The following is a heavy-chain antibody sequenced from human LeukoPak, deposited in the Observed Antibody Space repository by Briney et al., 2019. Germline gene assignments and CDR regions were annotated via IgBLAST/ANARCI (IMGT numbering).Heavy chain of an antibody. V-gene: IGHV3-23*01. J-gene: IGHJ5*02. Sequence: GRSLRLSCAASGFTFSSYAMSWVRQAPGKGLEWVSAISGSGGSTYYADSVKGRFTISRDNSKNTLYLQMNSLRAEDTAVYYCAKADIVVVVAAGWFDPWGQGTLVTVSS. CDR2: ISGSGGST. CDR3: AKADIVVVVAAGWFDP. CDR1: GFTFSSYA. D-gene: IGHD2-15*01.